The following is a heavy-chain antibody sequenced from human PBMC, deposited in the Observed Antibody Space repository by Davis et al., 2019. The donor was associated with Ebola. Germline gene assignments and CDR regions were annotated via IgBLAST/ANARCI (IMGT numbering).Heavy chain of an antibody. V-gene: IGHV2-5*02. CDR1: GFSLSTSGVG. CDR3: AHVGHGYYYGSGSYYKIYYYGMDV. Sequence: SGPTLVKPTQTLTLTCTFSGFSLSTSGVGVGWIRQPPGKALEWLALIYWDDDKRYSPSLKSRLTITKDTSKNQVVLTMTNMDPVDTATYYCAHVGHGYYYGSGSYYKIYYYGMDVWGQGTTVTVSS. J-gene: IGHJ6*02. D-gene: IGHD3-10*01. CDR2: IYWDDDK.